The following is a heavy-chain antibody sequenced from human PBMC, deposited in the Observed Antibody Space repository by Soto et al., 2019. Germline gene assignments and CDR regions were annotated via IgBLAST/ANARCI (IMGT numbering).Heavy chain of an antibody. V-gene: IGHV3-9*01. CDR3: VQGRYPTMATPLDH. Sequence: DVQLVESGGGLVQPGRSLRLSCAASGFTFDTCGMHWVRQAPGKGLEWVAGISWDSSTIGYADSVKGRFIISRDDAKNSLYLQMDSLRGEDTALYYCVQGRYPTMATPLDHWGQGTQVIVSS. CDR2: ISWDSSTI. J-gene: IGHJ4*02. CDR1: GFTFDTCG. D-gene: IGHD2-15*01.